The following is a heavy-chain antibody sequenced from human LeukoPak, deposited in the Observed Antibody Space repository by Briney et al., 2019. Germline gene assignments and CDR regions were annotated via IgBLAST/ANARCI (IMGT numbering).Heavy chain of an antibody. CDR1: GGSTSSSSYC. Sequence: SETLSLTCTVTGGSTSSSSYCWRWVRQPPGKGLEWIGSIYSVGSTYYNPSLKSRVTISVDTSKNQFSLKLSSVTAADTAVYYCAIPNTNNWPFDYWSQGTLVTVSS. V-gene: IGHV4-39*01. CDR3: AIPNTNNWPFDY. J-gene: IGHJ4*02. CDR2: IYSVGST. D-gene: IGHD1-1*01.